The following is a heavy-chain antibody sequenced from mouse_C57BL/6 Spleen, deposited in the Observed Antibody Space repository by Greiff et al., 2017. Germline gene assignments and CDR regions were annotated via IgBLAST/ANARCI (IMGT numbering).Heavy chain of an antibody. D-gene: IGHD1-1*01. J-gene: IGHJ2*01. CDR3: TRSSYGNSYYFDY. CDR2: INPNNGGT. V-gene: IGHV1-22*01. CDR1: GYTFTDYN. Sequence: EVKLEESGPELVKPGASVKMSCKASGYTFTDYNMHWVKQSHGKSLEWIGYINPNNGGTSYNQKFRGKATLTVNKSSSTAYMDIRSLTSEDSAVYYCTRSSYGNSYYFDYWGQGTTLTVSS.